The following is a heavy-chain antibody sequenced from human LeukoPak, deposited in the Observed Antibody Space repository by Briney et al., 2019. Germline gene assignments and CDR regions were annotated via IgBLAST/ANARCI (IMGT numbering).Heavy chain of an antibody. CDR2: IYHSGST. D-gene: IGHD5-18*01. CDR1: GHSINSGFSISSGYYY. V-gene: IGHV4-38-2*02. J-gene: IGHJ6*02. Sequence: SETLSLTCTVSGHSINSGFSISSGYYYWGWIRQSPGKGLEWVGKIYHSGSTYYNPSLKSRVTISVDTSKNQFSLKLSSVTAADTAVYYCARLLWIRDGMDVWGQGTTVTVSS. CDR3: ARLLWIRDGMDV.